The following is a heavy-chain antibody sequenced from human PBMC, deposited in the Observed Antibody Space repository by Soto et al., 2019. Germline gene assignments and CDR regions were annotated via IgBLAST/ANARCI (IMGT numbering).Heavy chain of an antibody. V-gene: IGHV3-21*01. Sequence: GGSLILSCAFSGCTLSPYRMNWVRQAPGKGAEWVSCITGSSDYIYYADSVKGRFTISRDNAKNSLYLQMNNLRAEDTAVYYCVRDRRASSSSATGWFDPWGQGTLVTGSS. J-gene: IGHJ5*02. CDR2: ITGSSDYI. D-gene: IGHD6-6*01. CDR3: VRDRRASSSSATGWFDP. CDR1: GCTLSPYR.